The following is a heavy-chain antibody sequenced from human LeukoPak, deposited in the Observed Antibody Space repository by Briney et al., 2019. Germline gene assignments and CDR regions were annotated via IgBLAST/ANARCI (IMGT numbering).Heavy chain of an antibody. CDR1: GYTFTSYD. D-gene: IGHD6-19*01. J-gene: IGHJ4*02. CDR2: MNPNSGNT. CDR3: ARPGYSSGWYAY. V-gene: IGHV1-8*01. Sequence: ASVKVSCKASGYTFTSYDINWVRQATGQGLEWMGWMNPNSGNTGYAQKLQGRVTMTTDTSTSTAYMELRSLRSDDTAVYYCARPGYSSGWYAYWGQGTLVTVSS.